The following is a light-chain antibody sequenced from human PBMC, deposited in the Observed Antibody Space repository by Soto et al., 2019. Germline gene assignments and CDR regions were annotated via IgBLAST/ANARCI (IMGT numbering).Light chain of an antibody. V-gene: IGLV1-40*01. CDR2: GNT. CDR3: QTYDSKLDGSV. Sequence: QSVLTQPPSVSGAPGHRVTISCNGSFSNIGENYEVHWYQQLPGTDPKLLIYGNTNRPSGVPDRFSASKSGTSASLTISELQPGDQADYYCQTYDSKLDGSVFGGGTTLTVL. CDR1: FSNIGENYE. J-gene: IGLJ3*02.